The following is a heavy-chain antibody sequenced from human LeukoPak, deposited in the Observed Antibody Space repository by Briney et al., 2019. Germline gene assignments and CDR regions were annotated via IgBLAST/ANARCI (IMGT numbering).Heavy chain of an antibody. J-gene: IGHJ3*01. CDR1: GGSISSYY. CDR3: ARISSSNWYNERGAFDV. Sequence: PSETLSLTCTVSGGSISSYYWSWVRQPPGKGLEWIGFVYYTGSTNYSPSLKSRVTISVDTSKNQFSLKLRSVTAADTAVYYCARISSSNWYNERGAFDVWGQGTMVTVSP. V-gene: IGHV4-59*01. CDR2: VYYTGST. D-gene: IGHD6-13*01.